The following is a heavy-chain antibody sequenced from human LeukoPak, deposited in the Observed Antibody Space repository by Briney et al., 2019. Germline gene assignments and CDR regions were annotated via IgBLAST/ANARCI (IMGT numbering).Heavy chain of an antibody. V-gene: IGHV3-30*18. Sequence: SGKSLRLSCAASGFTFSSYGMHWVRQAPGKGLEWVAVISYDGSNKYYADSVKGRFTISRDNSKNTLYLQMNSLRAEDTAVYYCAKGDYGDYVPPEAFDIWGQGTMVTVSS. CDR3: AKGDYGDYVPPEAFDI. J-gene: IGHJ3*02. D-gene: IGHD4-17*01. CDR1: GFTFSSYG. CDR2: ISYDGSNK.